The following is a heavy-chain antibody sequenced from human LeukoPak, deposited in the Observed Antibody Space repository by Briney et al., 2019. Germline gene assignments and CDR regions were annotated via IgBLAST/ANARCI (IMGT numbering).Heavy chain of an antibody. V-gene: IGHV1-2*02. Sequence: ASVKVSCKGSGYTFTGYYMHWVRQAPGQGLEWMGWINPNSGGTNYAQKFQGRVTMTRDTSISTAYMELSRLRSDDTAVYYCARSNYYDSSGYYYNWGQGTLVTVSS. CDR1: GYTFTGYY. D-gene: IGHD3-22*01. CDR2: INPNSGGT. J-gene: IGHJ4*02. CDR3: ARSNYYDSSGYYYN.